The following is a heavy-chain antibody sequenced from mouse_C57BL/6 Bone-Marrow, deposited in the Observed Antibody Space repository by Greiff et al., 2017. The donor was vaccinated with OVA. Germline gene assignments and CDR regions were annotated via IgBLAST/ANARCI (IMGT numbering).Heavy chain of an antibody. J-gene: IGHJ2*01. Sequence: VNVVESGPGLVAPSQSLSITCTVSGFSLTSYGVHWVRQPPGKGLEWLVVIWSDGSTTYNSALKSRLSISKDNSKSQVFLKMNSLQTDDTAMYYCARHGGYSNYEDYFDYWGQGTTLTVSS. V-gene: IGHV2-6-1*01. D-gene: IGHD2-5*01. CDR3: ARHGGYSNYEDYFDY. CDR1: GFSLTSYG. CDR2: IWSDGST.